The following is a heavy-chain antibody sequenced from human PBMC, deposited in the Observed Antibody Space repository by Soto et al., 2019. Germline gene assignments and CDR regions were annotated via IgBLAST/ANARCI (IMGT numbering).Heavy chain of an antibody. CDR3: ATDPTEDIVVVVAAY. D-gene: IGHD2-15*01. J-gene: IGHJ4*02. Sequence: GSLRLSCAASGFTFSSYSMNWVRQAPGKGLEWVSYISSSSSTIYYADSVKGRFTISRDNAKNSLYLQMNSLRAEDTAVYYCATDPTEDIVVVVAAYWGQGTLVTVSS. CDR1: GFTFSSYS. CDR2: ISSSSSTI. V-gene: IGHV3-48*01.